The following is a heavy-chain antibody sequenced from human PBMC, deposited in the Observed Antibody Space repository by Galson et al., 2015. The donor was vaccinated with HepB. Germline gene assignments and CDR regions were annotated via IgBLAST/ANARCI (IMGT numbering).Heavy chain of an antibody. D-gene: IGHD2-2*01. CDR1: GGTFSTYA. V-gene: IGHV1-69*04. Sequence: SVKVCCKASGGTFSTYAVNWVRQAPGQGLEWMGRILPIRDIANYAQKFQGRVTITADKSTSTAYMELTNLRSEDTALYYCSRGAVPAANAPFDYWGQGTLVTVSS. J-gene: IGHJ4*02. CDR2: ILPIRDIA. CDR3: SRGAVPAANAPFDY.